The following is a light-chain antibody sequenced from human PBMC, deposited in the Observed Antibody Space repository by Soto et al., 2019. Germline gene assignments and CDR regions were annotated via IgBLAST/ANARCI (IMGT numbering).Light chain of an antibody. CDR1: QSISSW. CDR3: QQYDNLPFT. V-gene: IGKV1-5*01. Sequence: DIQMTQSPSTLSASVGDRVTITCRASQSISSWLAWYQQKPGKAPKLLIYDASSLESGVPSRFSGSGSGTEFTLTISSLQPEDIATYYCQQYDNLPFTFGPGTKVDIK. CDR2: DAS. J-gene: IGKJ3*01.